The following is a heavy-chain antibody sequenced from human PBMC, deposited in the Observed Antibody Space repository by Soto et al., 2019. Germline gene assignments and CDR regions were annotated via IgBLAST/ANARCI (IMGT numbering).Heavy chain of an antibody. CDR2: INPSGGST. CDR3: ARDGIVRFLEWSPSYYYYYMDV. V-gene: IGHV1-46*03. CDR1: GFTFTSYY. J-gene: IGHJ6*03. D-gene: IGHD3-3*01. Sequence: ASVKVSCKASGFTFTSYYTHLVRQAPGQGLEWMGIINPSGGSTSYAQKFQGRVTMTRDTSTSTVYMELSSLRSEDTAVYYCARDGIVRFLEWSPSYYYYYMDVWGQGTTVTVSS.